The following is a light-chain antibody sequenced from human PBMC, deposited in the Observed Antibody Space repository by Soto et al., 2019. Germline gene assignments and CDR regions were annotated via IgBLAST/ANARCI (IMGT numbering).Light chain of an antibody. J-gene: IGLJ7*01. V-gene: IGLV2-8*01. CDR3: SSYAGSNKFAV. CDR2: EVS. Sequence: QSVLTQPPSASGSPGQSVTISCTGTSSDVGGYNYVSWYQQHPGKAPKLMIYEVSKRPSGVPDRFSGSKSGNTASLTVSGLQTEDEADYYCSSYAGSNKFAVFGGGTLLTVL. CDR1: SSDVGGYNY.